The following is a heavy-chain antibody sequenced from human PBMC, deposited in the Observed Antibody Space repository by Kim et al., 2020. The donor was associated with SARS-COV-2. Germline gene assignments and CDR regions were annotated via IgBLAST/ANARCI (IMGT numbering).Heavy chain of an antibody. CDR2: IYTSGST. V-gene: IGHV4-61*02. D-gene: IGHD6-19*01. Sequence: SETLSLTCTVSGGSISSGSYYWSWIRQPAGKGLEWIGRIYTSGSTNYNPSLKSRVTISVDTSKNQFSLKLSSVTAADTAVYYCASSAVAGHPFGYWGQGTLVTVSS. CDR1: GGSISSGSYY. J-gene: IGHJ4*02. CDR3: ASSAVAGHPFGY.